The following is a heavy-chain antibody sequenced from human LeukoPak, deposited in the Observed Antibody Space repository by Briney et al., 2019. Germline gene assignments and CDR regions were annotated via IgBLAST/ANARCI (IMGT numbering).Heavy chain of an antibody. Sequence: GGSLRLSCAASGFTFSSYAMSWVRQAPGKGLEWVSAISGSGGSTYYADSVKGRFPISRDNSKNTLCLQMNSLRAEDTALYYCARSSSGCYNFDYWGQGTLVTASS. CDR2: ISGSGGST. D-gene: IGHD6-19*01. CDR1: GFTFSSYA. CDR3: ARSSSGCYNFDY. J-gene: IGHJ4*02. V-gene: IGHV3-23*01.